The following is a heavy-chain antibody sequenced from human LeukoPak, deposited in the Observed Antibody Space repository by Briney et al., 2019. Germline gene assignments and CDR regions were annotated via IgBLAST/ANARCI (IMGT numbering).Heavy chain of an antibody. J-gene: IGHJ3*02. V-gene: IGHV4-4*02. D-gene: IGHD6-19*01. CDR2: IYHSGST. CDR3: AREASSGWNDAFDI. Sequence: PSETLSLTCAVSGGSISSSNWWSWVRQPPGKGLEWIGEIYHSGSTNYNPSLKSRVTISVDKSKNQFPLKLSSVTAADTAVYYCAREASSGWNDAFDIWGQGTMVTVSS. CDR1: GGSISSSNW.